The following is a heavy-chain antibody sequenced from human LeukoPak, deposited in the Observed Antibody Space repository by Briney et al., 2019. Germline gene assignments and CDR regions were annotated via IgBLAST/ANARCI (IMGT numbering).Heavy chain of an antibody. V-gene: IGHV1-8*01. Sequence: VASVKVSCKASGYTFTSYDINWVRQATGQGLEWMGWMNPNSGNTGYAQKFQGRVTMTRNTSISTAYMELSSLRSEDTAVYYCARGPGKKAGKTLLWFGGRVRYYMDVWGKRTTVTVSS. D-gene: IGHD3-10*01. CDR3: ARGPGKKAGKTLLWFGGRVRYYMDV. J-gene: IGHJ6*03. CDR2: MNPNSGNT. CDR1: GYTFTSYD.